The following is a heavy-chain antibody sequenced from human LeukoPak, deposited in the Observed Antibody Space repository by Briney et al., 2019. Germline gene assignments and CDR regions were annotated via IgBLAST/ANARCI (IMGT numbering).Heavy chain of an antibody. CDR3: ARSPLLIAVAAFDY. V-gene: IGHV1-2*02. CDR2: INPNSGGT. J-gene: IGHJ4*02. Sequence: ASVTVSCKASGYTFTGYYMHWMRQAPGQGLEWMGWINPNSGGTNYAQKFQGRVTMTRDTSISTAYMELSRLRSDDTAVYYCARSPLLIAVAAFDYWGQGTLVTVSS. CDR1: GYTFTGYY. D-gene: IGHD6-19*01.